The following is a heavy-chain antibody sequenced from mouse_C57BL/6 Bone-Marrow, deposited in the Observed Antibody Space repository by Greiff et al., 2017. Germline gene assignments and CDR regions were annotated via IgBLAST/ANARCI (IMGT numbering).Heavy chain of an antibody. V-gene: IGHV1-59*01. CDR3: AREGLGYAWFAY. D-gene: IGHD2-2*01. J-gene: IGHJ3*01. Sequence: LVRPGTSVKLSCKASGYTFTSYWMHWVKQRPGQGLEWIGVIDPSDSYTNYNQKFKGKATLTVDTSSSTAYMQLSSLTSEDSAVYYCAREGLGYAWFAYWGQGTLVTVSA. CDR2: IDPSDSYT. CDR1: GYTFTSYW.